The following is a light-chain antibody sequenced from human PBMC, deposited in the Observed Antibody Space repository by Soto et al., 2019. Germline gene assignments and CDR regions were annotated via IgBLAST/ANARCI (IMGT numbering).Light chain of an antibody. V-gene: IGKV1-5*03. Sequence: DIQMTQSPSTLSASAGDRVTITCRASQSISSWLAWYQQKPGKAPKLLIYKASSLESGVPSRFSGSGSGTEFTLTIRSLQPDDFATYYCQQYNSYSRTFGQGTKV. CDR1: QSISSW. J-gene: IGKJ1*01. CDR2: KAS. CDR3: QQYNSYSRT.